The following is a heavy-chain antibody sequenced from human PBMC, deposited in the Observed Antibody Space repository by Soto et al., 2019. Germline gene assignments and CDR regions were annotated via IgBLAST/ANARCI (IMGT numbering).Heavy chain of an antibody. Sequence: QVQLQESGPGLVKPSGTLSLTCTISGVSISSGKWWSWVRQPPGEGLEWIGEIFHTGNTDYKPSLKSRVSILVDKSKNLFSLNLDSVTAADTAVYYCARHLFDSRGYPPKVWGQGILVTVSS. CDR3: ARHLFDSRGYPPKV. J-gene: IGHJ4*02. V-gene: IGHV4-4*02. CDR2: IFHTGNT. D-gene: IGHD3-22*01. CDR1: GVSISSGKW.